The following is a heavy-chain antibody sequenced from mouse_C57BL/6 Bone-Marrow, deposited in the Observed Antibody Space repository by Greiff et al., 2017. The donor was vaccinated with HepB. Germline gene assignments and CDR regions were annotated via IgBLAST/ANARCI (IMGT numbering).Heavy chain of an antibody. CDR3: ASDYFDH. CDR1: GYTFTSYW. J-gene: IGHJ2*01. Sequence: QVQLKQPGAELVRPGSSVKLSCEASGYTFTSYWMHWVKQRPIQGLEWIGNIDPSDSETHYNQKFKDKATLTVDKSSSTAYMQLSSLTSEDSAVYYCASDYFDHWGQGTTLTVSS. CDR2: IDPSDSET. V-gene: IGHV1-52*01.